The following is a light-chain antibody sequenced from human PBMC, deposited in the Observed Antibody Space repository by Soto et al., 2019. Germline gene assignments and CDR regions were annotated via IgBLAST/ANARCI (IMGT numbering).Light chain of an antibody. CDR1: QDIAIY. J-gene: IGKJ4*01. Sequence: IQLTQSPSSLSASVGDRVTITCRASQDIAIYLAWYQQKPGEAPKLLIYAASTVYGGVPWRFSGSGSGTDFALTITSLQAEDFATYYCQQLRRYPSTFGGGTKVEIK. CDR3: QQLRRYPST. CDR2: AAS. V-gene: IGKV1-9*01.